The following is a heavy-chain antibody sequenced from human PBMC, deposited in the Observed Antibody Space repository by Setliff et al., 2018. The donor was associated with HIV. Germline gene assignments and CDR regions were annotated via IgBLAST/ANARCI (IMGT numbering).Heavy chain of an antibody. CDR1: GFSFSGYG. V-gene: IGHV3-48*01. D-gene: IGHD5-12*01. J-gene: IGHJ4*02. CDR2: ISSSSSTV. CDR3: ARDTNPKSGYGYGFGY. Sequence: PGGSLRLSCAASGFSFSGYGMNWVRQAPGRGLEWLSYISSSSSTVYYADSVKGRFTISRDNAKNSLYLQMNSLRVEDTAVYYCARDTNPKSGYGYGFGYWGQGTLVTVSS.